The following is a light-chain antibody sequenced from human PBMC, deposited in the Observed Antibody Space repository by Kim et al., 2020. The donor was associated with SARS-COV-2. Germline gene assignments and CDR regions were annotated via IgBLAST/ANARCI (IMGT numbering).Light chain of an antibody. CDR1: QSVRSSY. J-gene: IGKJ1*01. Sequence: CPGERDTIPSRASQSVRSSYLAGYQQKPGQAPRLLIYGASSRATGIPDRFSGSGYGTDFNLTISRLEPEDFAVYYCQQYGSSPKRFGQGTKGDIK. CDR3: QQYGSSPKR. CDR2: GAS. V-gene: IGKV3-20*01.